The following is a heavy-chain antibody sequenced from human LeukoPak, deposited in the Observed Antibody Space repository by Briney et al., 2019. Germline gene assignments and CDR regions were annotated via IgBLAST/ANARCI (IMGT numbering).Heavy chain of an antibody. V-gene: IGHV3-21*01. CDR1: GFTFSSYS. D-gene: IGHD3-10*01. CDR2: ISSSSSYI. CDR3: AREGDIGEFTISLGYHYYMDV. Sequence: GGSLRLSCAASGFTFSSYSMNWVRQAPGKGLEWVSSISSSSSYIYYADSVKGRFTISRDNAKNSLYLQMNSLRAEDTAVYYCAREGDIGEFTISLGYHYYMDVWGKGTTVTVSS. J-gene: IGHJ6*03.